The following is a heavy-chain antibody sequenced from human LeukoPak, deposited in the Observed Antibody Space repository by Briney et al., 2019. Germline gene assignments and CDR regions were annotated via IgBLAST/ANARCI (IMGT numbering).Heavy chain of an antibody. V-gene: IGHV3-30*03. D-gene: IGHD2-2*01. CDR3: ARDWGSIVVVPAAPENYFDY. J-gene: IGHJ4*02. Sequence: PGRSLRLSCAASGFTFSSYGMHWVRQAPGKGLEWVAVISYDGSNKYYADSVKGRFTISRDNSKNTLYLQMNSLRAEDTAVYYCARDWGSIVVVPAAPENYFDYWGQGTLVTVSS. CDR1: GFTFSSYG. CDR2: ISYDGSNK.